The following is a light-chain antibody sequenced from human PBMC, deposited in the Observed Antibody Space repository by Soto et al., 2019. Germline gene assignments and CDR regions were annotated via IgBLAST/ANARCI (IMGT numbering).Light chain of an antibody. J-gene: IGLJ1*01. CDR1: NIGSKN. V-gene: IGLV3-9*01. Sequence: YELTQPLSVSVALGQTARITCGGNNIGSKNVHWYQQKPGQAPVLVIYRDSNRPSGIPERFSGSNSGNTATLTISRAQAGDEADYYCQVWDSGYVFGTGTKLTVL. CDR3: QVWDSGYV. CDR2: RDS.